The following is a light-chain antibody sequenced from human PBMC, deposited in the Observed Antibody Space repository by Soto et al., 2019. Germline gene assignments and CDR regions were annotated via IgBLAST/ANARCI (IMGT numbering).Light chain of an antibody. CDR3: QQYGSSPPYT. V-gene: IGKV3-20*01. Sequence: EVVLTQSPGTLSLSPEERATLSCRASQTVSNNYLAWYQQKPGQAPRLLIFGSSDRATGVPDRFSGSGSGTDFTLTISRLEPEDFAVYYCQQYGSSPPYTFGRGTKVEIK. CDR2: GSS. CDR1: QTVSNNY. J-gene: IGKJ2*01.